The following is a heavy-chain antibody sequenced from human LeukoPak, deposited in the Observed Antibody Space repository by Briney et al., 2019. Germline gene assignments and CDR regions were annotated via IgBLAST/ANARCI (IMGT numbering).Heavy chain of an antibody. Sequence: GGSLRLSCAASGFTFRIYTMNWVRQAPGKGLEWVSSIGGSSSFVFYADSVKGRFTISRDNAKNSLYLQMNSLRVEDTAMYYCARVQGERRDYWGQGTLVTVSS. CDR3: ARVQGERRDY. CDR1: GFTFRIYT. D-gene: IGHD3-16*01. CDR2: IGGSSSFV. V-gene: IGHV3-21*01. J-gene: IGHJ4*02.